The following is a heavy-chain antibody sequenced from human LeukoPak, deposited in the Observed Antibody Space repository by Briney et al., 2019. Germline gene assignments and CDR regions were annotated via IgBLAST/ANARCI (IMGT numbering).Heavy chain of an antibody. J-gene: IGHJ6*03. CDR3: ARIAESAYYYYYMDV. V-gene: IGHV1-69*13. CDR2: IIPIFGTA. D-gene: IGHD2-21*01. CDR1: GGTFSSYA. Sequence: ASVKVSCKASGGTFSSYAISWVRQAPGQGLEWMGGIIPIFGTANYAQKFQGRVTITADESTSTAYMELSSLRSEDTAVYYCARIAESAYYYYYMDVWGKGTTVTVSS.